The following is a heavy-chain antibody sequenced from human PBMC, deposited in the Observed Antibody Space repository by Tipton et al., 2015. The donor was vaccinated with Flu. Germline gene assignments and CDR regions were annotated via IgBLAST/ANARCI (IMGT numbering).Heavy chain of an antibody. J-gene: IGHJ1*01. V-gene: IGHV4-39*07. CDR1: GGSISSSDYY. CDR2: ISYSGST. D-gene: IGHD1-26*01. Sequence: TLSLTCTVSGGSISSSDYYWGWIRQPPGKGLEWIGSISYSGSTYYNPSLKSRVTISVDTSKNQFSLELSSVTAADTAVYYCARYGTYDGSRYFQHWGQGTLVTVSS. CDR3: ARYGTYDGSRYFQH.